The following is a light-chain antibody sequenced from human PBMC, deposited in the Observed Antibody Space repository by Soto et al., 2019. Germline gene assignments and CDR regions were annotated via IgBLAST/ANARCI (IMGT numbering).Light chain of an antibody. V-gene: IGLV1-40*01. CDR2: GNS. Sequence: QSVLTQPPSVSGAPGQRVTISCTGSSSNIGAGYDVHWYQQLPGTAPKLLLYGNSNRPSGVPDRLSGSKSGTSASLAITGLQAEGEADYYCQSYDSSLSNWVFGGGTKVTVL. J-gene: IGLJ3*02. CDR1: SSNIGAGYD. CDR3: QSYDSSLSNWV.